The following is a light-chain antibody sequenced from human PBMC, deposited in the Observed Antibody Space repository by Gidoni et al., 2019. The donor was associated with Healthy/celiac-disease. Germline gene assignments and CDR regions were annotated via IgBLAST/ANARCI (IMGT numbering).Light chain of an antibody. CDR2: GAS. V-gene: IGKV3-15*01. CDR3: QQYNNWPPLT. J-gene: IGKJ4*01. CDR1: QIVSSN. Sequence: SPGERATLSCRASQIVSSNLAWYQQKPGQAPTLLNYGASTSATGIPSRFSGSGSGTEFTLTISSLQSEDFAVDYCQQYNNWPPLTFGGGTKVEIK.